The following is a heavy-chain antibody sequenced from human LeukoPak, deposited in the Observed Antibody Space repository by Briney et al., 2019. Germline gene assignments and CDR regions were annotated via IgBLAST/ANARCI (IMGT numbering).Heavy chain of an antibody. Sequence: SETLSLTCTVSSGSISSYYWSWIRQPPGKGLEWIGYIYYSGSTNYNPSLKSRVTISVDTSKNQFSLKLSSVTAADTAVYYCARLAVCGGDCFAFDIWGQGTMVTVSS. D-gene: IGHD2-21*02. CDR1: SGSISSYY. J-gene: IGHJ3*02. CDR3: ARLAVCGGDCFAFDI. V-gene: IGHV4-59*01. CDR2: IYYSGST.